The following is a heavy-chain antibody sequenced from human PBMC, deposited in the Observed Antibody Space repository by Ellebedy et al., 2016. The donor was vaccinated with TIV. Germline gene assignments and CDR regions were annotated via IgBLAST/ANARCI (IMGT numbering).Heavy chain of an antibody. D-gene: IGHD2-2*02. CDR2: IDPSDSYT. Sequence: GESLKISCKGSGYSFTSYWISWVRQMPGKGLEWMGRIDPSDSYTNYSPSFQGHVTISADKSISTAYLQWSSLKASDTAMYYCARFVVVPAATPLGFDPWGQGTLVTVSS. CDR3: ARFVVVPAATPLGFDP. V-gene: IGHV5-10-1*01. CDR1: GYSFTSYW. J-gene: IGHJ5*02.